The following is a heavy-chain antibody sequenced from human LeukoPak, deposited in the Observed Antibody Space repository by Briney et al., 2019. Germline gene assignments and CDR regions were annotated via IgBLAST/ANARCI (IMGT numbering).Heavy chain of an antibody. CDR2: INPNSGGT. D-gene: IGHD3-10*01. CDR1: GYTFTGYY. CDR3: ARDRALRYYYGSGSYGYYYGMDV. V-gene: IGHV1-2*04. Sequence: GASVKVSCKASGYTFTGYYMHWVRQAPGQGLEWMGWINPNSGGTNYAQKFQGWVTRTRDTSISTAYMELSRLRSDDTAVYYCARDRALRYYYGSGSYGYYYGMDVWGKGTTVTVSS. J-gene: IGHJ6*04.